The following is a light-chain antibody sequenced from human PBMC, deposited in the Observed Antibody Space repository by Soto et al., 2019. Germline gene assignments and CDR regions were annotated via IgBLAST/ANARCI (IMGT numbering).Light chain of an antibody. CDR2: DVS. CDR1: SSDVAGYNY. Sequence: HSVLTQPASVSGSPGQSITISCTGTSSDVAGYNYVSWYQQHPGKAPKLMIYDVSNRPSGVSNRFSGSKSGNTASLTISGLQAEDEADYYCSSYTSSGTLEVFGTGTKVTVL. V-gene: IGLV2-14*01. J-gene: IGLJ1*01. CDR3: SSYTSSGTLEV.